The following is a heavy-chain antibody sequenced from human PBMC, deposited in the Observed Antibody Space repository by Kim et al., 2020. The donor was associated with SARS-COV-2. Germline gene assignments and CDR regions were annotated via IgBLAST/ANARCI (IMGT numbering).Heavy chain of an antibody. CDR1: GFTFSNAW. CDR2: IKSKTDGGTT. J-gene: IGHJ3*02. CDR3: TTAGKDIVVVVAATRSGTYDAFDI. V-gene: IGHV3-15*01. Sequence: GGSLRLSCAASGFTFSNAWMSWVRQAPGKGLEWVGRIKSKTDGGTTDYAAPVKGRFTISRDDSKNTLYLQMNSLKTEDTAVYYCTTAGKDIVVVVAATRSGTYDAFDIWGQGTMVTVSS. D-gene: IGHD2-15*01.